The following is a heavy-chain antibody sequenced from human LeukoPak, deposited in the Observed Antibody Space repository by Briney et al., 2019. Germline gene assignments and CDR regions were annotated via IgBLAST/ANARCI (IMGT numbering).Heavy chain of an antibody. Sequence: GGSLRLSCAASGFTFSSYALSWVRQAPGKGLEWVSAISGSGGTTYYADSVKGRFTVSRDNSKNTLYLQMNSLRAEDTAVYFCAKDQGPCSSASCYFDYWGQGTLVTVSS. V-gene: IGHV3-23*01. D-gene: IGHD2-2*01. J-gene: IGHJ4*02. CDR3: AKDQGPCSSASCYFDY. CDR2: ISGSGGTT. CDR1: GFTFSSYA.